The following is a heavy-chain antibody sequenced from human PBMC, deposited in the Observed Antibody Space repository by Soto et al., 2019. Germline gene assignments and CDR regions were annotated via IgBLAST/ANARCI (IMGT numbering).Heavy chain of an antibody. CDR1: GGSISSGGYS. J-gene: IGHJ5*02. D-gene: IGHD3-22*01. CDR3: ARVEYYYDSSGYPDRWFDP. CDR2: IYHSGST. V-gene: IGHV4-30-2*01. Sequence: SETLSLTRAVSGGSISSGGYSWSWIRQPPGKGLEWIGYIYHSGSTYYNPSLKSRVTISVDRSKNQFSLKLSSVTAADTAVYYCARVEYYYDSSGYPDRWFDPWGQGTLVTVSS.